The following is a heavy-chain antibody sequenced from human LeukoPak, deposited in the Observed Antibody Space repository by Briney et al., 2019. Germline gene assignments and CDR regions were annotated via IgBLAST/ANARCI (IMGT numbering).Heavy chain of an antibody. CDR3: ASTAVTTPFDY. D-gene: IGHD4-17*01. CDR2: IYHSGST. CDR1: GYSISSGYY. J-gene: IGHJ4*02. V-gene: IGHV4-38-2*01. Sequence: SETLSLTCAVSGYSISSGYYWGWIRPPPGKGLEWIGSIYHSGSTYYNPSLKSRATTSVDTSKNQFSLKLSSVTAADTAVYYCASTAVTTPFDYWGQGTLVTVSS.